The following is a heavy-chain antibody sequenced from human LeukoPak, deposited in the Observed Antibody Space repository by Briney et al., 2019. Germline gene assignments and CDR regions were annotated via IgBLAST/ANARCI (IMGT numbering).Heavy chain of an antibody. Sequence: GGSLRLSCAASGFTFSSYAMSWVREAPGKGLEWVSAISGSGGSTYYADSVKGRFTISRDNSKNTLYLQMNSLRAEDTAVYYCAKGEEGYSYGFGYWGQGTLVTVSS. J-gene: IGHJ4*02. CDR3: AKGEEGYSYGFGY. D-gene: IGHD5-18*01. CDR2: ISGSGGST. V-gene: IGHV3-23*01. CDR1: GFTFSSYA.